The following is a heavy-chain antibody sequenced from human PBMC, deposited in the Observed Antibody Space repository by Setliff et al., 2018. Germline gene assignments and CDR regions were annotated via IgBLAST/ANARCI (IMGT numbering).Heavy chain of an antibody. CDR2: IWDDGSNK. CDR3: ARDGYYNFWSGYYLSYYYYYMDV. V-gene: IGHV3-33*08. D-gene: IGHD3-3*01. J-gene: IGHJ6*03. CDR1: GFTFSTYR. Sequence: PGESLKISCAVSGFTFSTYRMHWVRQAPGKGLEWVAVIWDDGSNKYYADSVKGRFTISRDNSKNTLYLQMNSLRAEDTAVYYCARDGYYNFWSGYYLSYYYYYMDVWGKGTTVTVSS.